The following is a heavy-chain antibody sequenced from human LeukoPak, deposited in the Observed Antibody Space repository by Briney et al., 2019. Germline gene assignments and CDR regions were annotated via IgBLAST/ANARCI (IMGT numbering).Heavy chain of an antibody. Sequence: SQTLSLTCTVSGGSISSGDYYWSWIRQPPGKGLEWIGYIYYSGSTYYNPSLKSRVTISVDTSKNQFSLKLSSVTAADTAVYYCARQNIVDTAMYYWGQGSLVTVSS. D-gene: IGHD5-18*01. CDR2: IYYSGST. J-gene: IGHJ4*02. CDR3: ARQNIVDTAMYY. CDR1: GGSISSGDYY. V-gene: IGHV4-30-4*01.